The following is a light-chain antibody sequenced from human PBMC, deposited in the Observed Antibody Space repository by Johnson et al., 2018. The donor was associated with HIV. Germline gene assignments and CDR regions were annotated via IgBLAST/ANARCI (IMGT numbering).Light chain of an antibody. J-gene: IGLJ1*01. V-gene: IGLV1-51*02. CDR2: ENN. CDR3: GTWDASLSVNV. CDR1: SSNIGNNF. Sequence: QSVLTQPPSVSAAPGQKVTISCSGTSSNIGNNFVSWYQQLPGTAPKLLIYENNKRPSGIPDRFSGSKSGTSDTLDITGLQSGDEADYYGGTWDASLSVNVFGPCTNVTVL.